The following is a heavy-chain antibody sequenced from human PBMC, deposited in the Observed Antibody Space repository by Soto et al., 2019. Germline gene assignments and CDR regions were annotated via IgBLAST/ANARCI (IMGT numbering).Heavy chain of an antibody. CDR3: ARVLRGVVNWFDP. D-gene: IGHD3-10*01. V-gene: IGHV1-18*01. J-gene: IGHJ5*02. CDR1: GDTFTNFG. Sequence: HLVQSGPEVKKPGASVTVSCKTSGDTFTNFGLSWVRQAPGQGLEWMGWIATYNSNKNYAQKFQGRLTLTTDTSTRTGYMELKSLEYDDTAVYYCARVLRGVVNWFDPWGQGTLVTVSS. CDR2: IATYNSNK.